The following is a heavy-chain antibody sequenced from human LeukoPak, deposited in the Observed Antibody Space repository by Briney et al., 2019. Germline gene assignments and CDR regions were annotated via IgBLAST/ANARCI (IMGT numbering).Heavy chain of an antibody. Sequence: PGGSLRLSCAASEFSVGSNYMTWVGQAPGKGLEWVSLIYSGGSTYYADSVKGRFTISRDNSKNTLYLQVNSLRADDTAVYYCANSGLNRFEYWGQGALVTVSS. CDR1: EFSVGSNY. D-gene: IGHD2-15*01. CDR2: IYSGGST. CDR3: ANSGLNRFEY. J-gene: IGHJ4*02. V-gene: IGHV3-66*01.